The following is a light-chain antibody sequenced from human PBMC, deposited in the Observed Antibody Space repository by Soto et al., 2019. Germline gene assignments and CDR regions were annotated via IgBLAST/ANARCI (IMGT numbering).Light chain of an antibody. J-gene: IGLJ2*01. CDR3: SSYTSSSTLV. CDR1: SSDVGGYNY. V-gene: IGLV2-14*01. CDR2: EVS. Sequence: QSALTQPASVSGSPGQSITISCTGTSSDVGGYNYVSWYQQHPGKAPKLMIYEVSNRPSGVSNRCSGSKSGNTASLTISGLQSEDEADYYCSSYTSSSTLVFGGGTKRTFL.